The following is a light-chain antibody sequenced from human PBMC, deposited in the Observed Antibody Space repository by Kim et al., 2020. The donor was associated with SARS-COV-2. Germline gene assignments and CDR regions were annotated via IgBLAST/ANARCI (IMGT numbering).Light chain of an antibody. J-gene: IGLJ3*02. V-gene: IGLV1-47*02. Sequence: ELTQPPSASGTPGQRVTISCSGSSSNIGSNYVYWYQQLPGTAPKLLIYSNNQRPSGVPDRFSGSKSGTSASLAISGLRSEDEADYYCAAWDDSLSGRWVFGGGTKLTVL. CDR2: SNN. CDR1: SSNIGSNY. CDR3: AAWDDSLSGRWV.